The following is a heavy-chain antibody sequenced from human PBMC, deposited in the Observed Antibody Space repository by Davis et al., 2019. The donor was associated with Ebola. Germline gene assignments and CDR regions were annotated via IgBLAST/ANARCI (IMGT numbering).Heavy chain of an antibody. CDR2: ISSSSSYT. J-gene: IGHJ6*02. D-gene: IGHD4-23*01. CDR1: GFTFSSYG. Sequence: GESLKISCAASGFTFSSYGMHWVRQAPGKGLEWVSYISSSSSYTNYADSVKGRFTISRDNAKNSLYLQMNSLRAEDTAVYYCARDSPSVGFGMDVWGQGTTVTVSS. V-gene: IGHV3-21*05. CDR3: ARDSPSVGFGMDV.